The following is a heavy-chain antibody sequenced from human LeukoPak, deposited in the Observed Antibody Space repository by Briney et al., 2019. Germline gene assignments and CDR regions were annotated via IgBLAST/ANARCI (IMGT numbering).Heavy chain of an antibody. Sequence: GRSMRLSSAAYGFTFSSYAMHWVRQAPGKGLEWVAVISYDGRNKYYADSVKGRFTITRDNSKNTLYLQMNSQRAEDTAVYYCARDRSEESSSGLYGPMVYYGIDVWGQGTTVTVSS. J-gene: IGHJ6*02. V-gene: IGHV3-30*04. CDR3: ARDRSEESSSGLYGPMVYYGIDV. D-gene: IGHD6-19*01. CDR1: GFTFSSYA. CDR2: ISYDGRNK.